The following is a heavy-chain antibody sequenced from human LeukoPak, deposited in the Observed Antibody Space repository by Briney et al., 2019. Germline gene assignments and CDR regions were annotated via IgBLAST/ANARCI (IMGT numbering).Heavy chain of an antibody. CDR1: GYTFTSYA. V-gene: IGHV1-2*02. CDR3: ARDMLGYWYFDL. CDR2: INPNSGGT. D-gene: IGHD2-8*01. J-gene: IGHJ2*01. Sequence: ASVKVSCKASGYTFTSYAMHWVRQAPGQGLEWMGWINPNSGGTNYAQKFQGRVTMTRDTSISTAYMELSRLRSDDTAVYYCARDMLGYWYFDLWGRGTLVTVSS.